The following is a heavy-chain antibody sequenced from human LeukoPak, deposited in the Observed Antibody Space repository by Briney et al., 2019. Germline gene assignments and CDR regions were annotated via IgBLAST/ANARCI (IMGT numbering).Heavy chain of an antibody. CDR2: ISSHNDNT. V-gene: IGHV1-18*01. D-gene: IGHD2-15*01. J-gene: IGHJ3*02. Sequence: ASVKVSCKASGFSLTASGISWVRRAPGQGFEWMGWISSHNDNTGYAQKFQDRVTLTTDSSTNTAYMELRSLRSDDTAAYYCAKGVGSAFDIWGQGTLVSVSS. CDR1: GFSLTASG. CDR3: AKGVGSAFDI.